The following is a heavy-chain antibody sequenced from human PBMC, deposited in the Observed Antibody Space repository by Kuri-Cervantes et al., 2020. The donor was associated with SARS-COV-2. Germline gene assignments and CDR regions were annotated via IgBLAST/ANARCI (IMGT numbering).Heavy chain of an antibody. Sequence: GGSLRLSCAASGFIFSRYSMNWVRQAPGKGLGWVSYISSSSSTIYYIDSVKGRFTISRDNAKNSLYLQMNSLRAEDTAVYYCARGFGVPWTLGEVGFDYWGQGTLVTVSS. V-gene: IGHV3-48*01. CDR3: ARGFGVPWTLGEVGFDY. CDR1: GFIFSRYS. D-gene: IGHD3-16*01. J-gene: IGHJ4*02. CDR2: ISSSSSTI.